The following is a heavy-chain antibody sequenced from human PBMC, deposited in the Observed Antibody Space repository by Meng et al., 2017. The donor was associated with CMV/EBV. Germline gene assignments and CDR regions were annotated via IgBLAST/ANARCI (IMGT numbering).Heavy chain of an antibody. CDR1: G. J-gene: IGHJ5*02. D-gene: IGHD2-2*02. CDR2: ISDYNGNT. Sequence: GRGWERRAPGEGLGWMGWISDYNGNTSYAQKLQGRDTMTTDTSTSTAYMELRSLRSDDTAVYCCARVMPSSGYCSGAGCYTSWFDPWGQGTLVTVSS. V-gene: IGHV1-18*01. CDR3: ARVMPSSGYCSGAGCYTSWFDP.